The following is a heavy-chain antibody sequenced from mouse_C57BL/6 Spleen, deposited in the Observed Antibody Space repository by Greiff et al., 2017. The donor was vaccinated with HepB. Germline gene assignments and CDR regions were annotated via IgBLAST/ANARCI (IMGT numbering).Heavy chain of an antibody. Sequence: QVQLQQSGAELAKPGASVKLSCKASGYTFTSYWMHWVNQRPGQGLEWIGYINPSSGYTKYNQKFKDNATFTADKSSSTAYMQLSSLTYEDSAVYYCARSLITTVVATYYYAMDYWGQGTSVTVSS. CDR3: ARSLITTVVATYYYAMDY. D-gene: IGHD1-1*01. CDR1: GYTFTSYW. V-gene: IGHV1-7*01. J-gene: IGHJ4*01. CDR2: INPSSGYT.